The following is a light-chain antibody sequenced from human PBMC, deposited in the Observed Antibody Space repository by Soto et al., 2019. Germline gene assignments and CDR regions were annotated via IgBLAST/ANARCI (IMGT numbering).Light chain of an antibody. V-gene: IGLV2-14*01. J-gene: IGLJ1*01. CDR2: EVS. Sequence: QSALTQPASVSGSPGQSITISCTGTSSDVGGYNYVSWYQQHPGKAPKLMISEVSNRPSGVSNRFSGSKSGNTASLTISGLQAEDEADSYCSSYTRSSTYGFGTGIKVP. CDR1: SSDVGGYNY. CDR3: SSYTRSSTYG.